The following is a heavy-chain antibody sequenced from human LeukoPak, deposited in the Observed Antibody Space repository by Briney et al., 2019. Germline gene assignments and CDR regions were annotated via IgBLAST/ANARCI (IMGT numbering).Heavy chain of an antibody. CDR3: ARDPGDYNNWAAAFDI. CDR2: ISPNSGST. Sequence: ASVKVSCKASGYTFTTYGLTWVRQAPGQGLEWMGWISPNSGSTAYARKFQDRFTMTTDTSTNIAYVELRSLRSDDTAVYYCARDPGDYNNWAAAFDIWGQGTMVTVSS. CDR1: GYTFTTYG. J-gene: IGHJ3*02. V-gene: IGHV1-18*01. D-gene: IGHD1-20*01.